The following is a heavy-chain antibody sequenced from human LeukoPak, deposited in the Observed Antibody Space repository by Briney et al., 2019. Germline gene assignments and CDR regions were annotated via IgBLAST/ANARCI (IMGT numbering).Heavy chain of an antibody. D-gene: IGHD3-3*01. V-gene: IGHV1-2*06. J-gene: IGHJ6*03. CDR1: GYTFTVYY. CDR2: INPSSGGT. CDR3: AKDRVDTNYDIWKDYYMGV. Sequence: ASVKVSCKASGYTFTVYYIHWVRQAPGQGLEWMGRINPSSGGTDYAQKFRGRVTMTRDTSTSTAYMELSRLTSDDTAVYYCAKDRVDTNYDIWKDYYMGVWGKGTTVTVSS.